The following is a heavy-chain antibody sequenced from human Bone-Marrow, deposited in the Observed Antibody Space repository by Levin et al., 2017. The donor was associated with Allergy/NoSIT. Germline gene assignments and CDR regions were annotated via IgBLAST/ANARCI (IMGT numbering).Heavy chain of an antibody. CDR3: ARDCNTESCYTGGQFDH. J-gene: IGHJ4*02. D-gene: IGHD2-2*02. V-gene: IGHV1-18*01. CDR1: GYNFKSYG. CDR2: ISNFNGKT. Sequence: ASVKVSCKASGYNFKSYGISWVRQAPGQGLEWMGWISNFNGKTNYAQKFQGRVTMTTDTSTSTAYMEMRSLRSDDTAVYYCARDCNTESCYTGGQFDHWGQGTLVSVSS.